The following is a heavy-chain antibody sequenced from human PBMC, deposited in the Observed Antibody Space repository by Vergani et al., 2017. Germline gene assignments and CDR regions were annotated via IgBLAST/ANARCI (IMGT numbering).Heavy chain of an antibody. CDR3: AKVIQVYGDYVPGGLHAFDI. Sequence: EVQLVESGGGLVQPGRSLRLSCAASGFTFDDYAMHWVRQAPGKGLEWVSGISWNSGSTGYADSVKGRFTISRDKAKNSLYLQMNSLRAEDTAVYYCAKVIQVYGDYVPGGLHAFDIWGQGTMVTVSS. J-gene: IGHJ3*02. CDR1: GFTFDDYA. CDR2: ISWNSGST. V-gene: IGHV3-9*01. D-gene: IGHD4-17*01.